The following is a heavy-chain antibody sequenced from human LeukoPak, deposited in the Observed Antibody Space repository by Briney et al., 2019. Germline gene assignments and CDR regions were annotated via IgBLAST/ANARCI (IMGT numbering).Heavy chain of an antibody. CDR2: INPSGGST. Sequence: ASVKVSCKASGYTFTSYYMHWVRQAPGQGLEWMGIINPSGGSTSYAQKFQGRVTMTRDTSTSTAYMELSRLRSDDTAVYYCARDTNYGSGSYFTDPSNWYFDLWGRGTLVTVSS. D-gene: IGHD3-10*01. CDR1: GYTFTSYY. J-gene: IGHJ2*01. V-gene: IGHV1-46*01. CDR3: ARDTNYGSGSYFTDPSNWYFDL.